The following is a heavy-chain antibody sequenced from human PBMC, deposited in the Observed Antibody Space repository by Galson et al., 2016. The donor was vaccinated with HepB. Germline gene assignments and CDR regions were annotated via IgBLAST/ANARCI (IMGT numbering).Heavy chain of an antibody. CDR3: ARVWRSGYYLSYFDY. CDR2: IYYSGST. J-gene: IGHJ4*02. D-gene: IGHD3-22*01. Sequence: SETLSLTCTVSGGSISNYYWNWIRQPPGKGLEWIGYIYYSGSTDYNPSLKSRVTISVDTSKNQFSLKLGSVTAADTAVYYCARVWRSGYYLSYFDYWGQGTLVTVSS. V-gene: IGHV4-59*01. CDR1: GGSISNYY.